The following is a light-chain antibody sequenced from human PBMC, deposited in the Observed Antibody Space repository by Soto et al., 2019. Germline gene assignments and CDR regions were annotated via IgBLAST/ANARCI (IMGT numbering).Light chain of an antibody. CDR3: LLSYGGAYV. J-gene: IGLJ1*01. CDR2: STN. Sequence: QAVVTQEPALTVCPGGTVTLTCASSTGAVTSAYSPNWFQQKPGQAPRALIYSTNYKHPWTPARFSGSLLGGKAALTLSGVQPEDEADYYCLLSYGGAYVFGTGTKVTVL. CDR1: TGAVTSAYS. V-gene: IGLV7-43*01.